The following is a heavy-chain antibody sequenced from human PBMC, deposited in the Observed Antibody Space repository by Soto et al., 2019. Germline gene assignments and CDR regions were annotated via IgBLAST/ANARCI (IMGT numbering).Heavy chain of an antibody. CDR3: ARAQTRGRDY. J-gene: IGHJ4*02. CDR2: IIPIFGTA. CDR1: GGTLSSYA. V-gene: IGHV1-69*13. Sequence: AVKVSCKASGGTLSSYAISWVRQAPGQGLEWMGGIIPIFGTANYAQKFQGRVTITADESTSTAYMELSSLRSEDTAAYYCARAQTRGRDYWGQGTLVTVSS.